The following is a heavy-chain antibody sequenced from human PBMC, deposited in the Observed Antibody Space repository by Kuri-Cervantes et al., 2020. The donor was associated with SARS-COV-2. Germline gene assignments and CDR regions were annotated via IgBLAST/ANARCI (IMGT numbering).Heavy chain of an antibody. CDR1: GGSFSGYY. J-gene: IGHJ5*02. CDR2: INHSGST. D-gene: IGHD1-26*01. CDR3: ARSFRYSGSWSNWFDP. Sequence: SETLSLTCAVYGGSFSGYYWSWIRQPPGKGLDWIGEINHSGSTNYNPSLKGRVTISVDTSKNQFSLKLSFVTAADTAVYYCARSFRYSGSWSNWFDPWGQGTLVTVSS. V-gene: IGHV4-34*01.